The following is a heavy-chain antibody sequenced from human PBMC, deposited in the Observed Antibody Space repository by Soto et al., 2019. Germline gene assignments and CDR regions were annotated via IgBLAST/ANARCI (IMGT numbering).Heavy chain of an antibody. J-gene: IGHJ3*02. CDR2: IIPIFGTA. V-gene: IGHV1-69*01. Sequence: QVQLVQSGAEVKKPGSSVKVSCKASGGTFSSYAISWVRQAPGQGLEWMGGIIPIFGTANYAQKFQGRVTITADDSTSTAYMELSSLRSEDTAVYYCARVSLGDTALGKGGAFDIWGQGTMVTVSS. D-gene: IGHD5-18*01. CDR3: ARVSLGDTALGKGGAFDI. CDR1: GGTFSSYA.